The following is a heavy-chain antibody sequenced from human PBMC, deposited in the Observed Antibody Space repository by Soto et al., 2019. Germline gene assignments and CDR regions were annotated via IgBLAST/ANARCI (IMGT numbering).Heavy chain of an antibody. CDR3: ARDRENMIRGVINGGAFDI. Sequence: ASVKVSCKASGCTFTGYYMHWVRQAPGQGLEWMGWINPKSGGAHYAQNFQGRVTMTRDTSSTTAYMELSGRISDDTAIFYCARDRENMIRGVINGGAFDIWGQGTMVT. D-gene: IGHD3-10*01. CDR1: GCTFTGYY. J-gene: IGHJ3*02. V-gene: IGHV1-2*02. CDR2: INPKSGGA.